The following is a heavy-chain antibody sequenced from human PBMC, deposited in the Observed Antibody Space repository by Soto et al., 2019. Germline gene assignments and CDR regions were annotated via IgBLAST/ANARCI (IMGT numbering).Heavy chain of an antibody. V-gene: IGHV3-73*02. CDR3: ARGGYDFWSGRPKRLDY. J-gene: IGHJ4*02. CDR1: GFTFSGSA. CDR2: IRSKANTYAT. D-gene: IGHD3-3*01. Sequence: EVQLVESGGGLVQPGGSLKLSCAASGFTFSGSAMHWVRQASGKGLEWVGRIRSKANTYATAYAVSVKGRFTISRDDSRNTAYLQMNSLKTEDTAVYYCARGGYDFWSGRPKRLDYWGQGTVVTVSS.